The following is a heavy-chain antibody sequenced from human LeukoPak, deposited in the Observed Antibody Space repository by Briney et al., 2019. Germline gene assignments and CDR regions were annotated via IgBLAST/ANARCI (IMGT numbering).Heavy chain of an antibody. J-gene: IGHJ4*02. CDR2: ISYDGSNK. CDR3: ARGGYSGYDRFDY. D-gene: IGHD5-12*01. V-gene: IGHV3-30-3*01. Sequence: GGSLRLSCAASGFTFSSYAMHWVRQAPGKGLEWVAVISYDGSNKYYADSVKGRFTISRDNSKNTLYLQMNSLRAEDTAVYYCARGGYSGYDRFDYWGQGTLVTVSS. CDR1: GFTFSSYA.